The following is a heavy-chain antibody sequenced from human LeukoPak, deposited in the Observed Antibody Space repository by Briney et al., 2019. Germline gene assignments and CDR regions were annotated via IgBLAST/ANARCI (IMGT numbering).Heavy chain of an antibody. J-gene: IGHJ4*02. CDR1: GFTVSSNY. CDR2: LYSGGTT. D-gene: IGHD3-10*01. CDR3: AKAGPWFGELLSSFDY. Sequence: GGSLRLSCAVSGFTVSSNYMSWVRQTPGKGLEWVSVLYSGGTTYYADSVKGRFIVSRDNSKNTLYLQMNSLRAEDTAVYYCAKAGPWFGELLSSFDYWGQGTLVTVSS. V-gene: IGHV3-53*01.